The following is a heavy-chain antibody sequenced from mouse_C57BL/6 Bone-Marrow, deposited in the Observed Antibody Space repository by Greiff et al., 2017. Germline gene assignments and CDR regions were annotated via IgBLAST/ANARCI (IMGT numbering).Heavy chain of an antibody. CDR3: ARSIWSYYGSLDYAMDY. V-gene: IGHV1-9*01. CDR2: ILPGSGST. D-gene: IGHD1-1*01. Sequence: VQLQQSGAELMKPGASVKLSCKATGYTFTGYWIEWVKQRPGHGLEWIGEILPGSGSTNYNEKFKGKATFTADTSSNTAYMQLSSLTTEDSAIYYCARSIWSYYGSLDYAMDYWGQGTSVTVSS. J-gene: IGHJ4*01. CDR1: GYTFTGYW.